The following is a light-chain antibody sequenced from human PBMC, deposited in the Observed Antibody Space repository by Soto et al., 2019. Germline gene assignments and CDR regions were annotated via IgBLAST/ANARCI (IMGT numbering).Light chain of an antibody. CDR2: GVS. J-gene: IGKJ1*01. V-gene: IGKV3-20*01. CDR1: QSVRYSF. CDR3: QQYGTSPRT. Sequence: EIVLTQSPGTLSLSPGESAPLSCRASQSVRYSFSAWYQQKPGQAPRLLIYGVSTRATGIPDRFSGSGSGTDFTLTISRLDPEEFAVYYCQQYGTSPRTFGQGTKVDIK.